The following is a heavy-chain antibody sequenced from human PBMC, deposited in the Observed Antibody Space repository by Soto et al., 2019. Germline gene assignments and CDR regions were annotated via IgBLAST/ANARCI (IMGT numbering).Heavy chain of an antibody. CDR2: TRNKANSNTT. V-gene: IGHV3-72*01. CDR1: GFTFSDYS. Sequence: EVQLVESGGGLVQPGGSLRLSCAASGFTFSDYSMDWVRQAPGKGLEWVGRTRNKANSNTTEYAASVKGRFTISRDDSKNSLYLQMNSLKAEDTAVYYGARGNRAFDIWGQGTMVTVSS. J-gene: IGHJ3*02. CDR3: ARGNRAFDI.